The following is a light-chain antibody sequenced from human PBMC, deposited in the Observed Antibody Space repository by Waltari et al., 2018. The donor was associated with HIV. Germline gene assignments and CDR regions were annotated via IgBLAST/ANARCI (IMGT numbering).Light chain of an antibody. CDR2: DAS. CDR1: QDISHY. J-gene: IGKJ4*01. CDR3: QQYDNLPLT. V-gene: IGKV1-33*01. Sequence: DIQMTQSPPSLSASVGDSVTITCQASQDISHYLNWYQQKPGKAPKLLIYDASNLETGVPSRFSGSGSGTDFTFTISSLQSEDIATYYCQQYDNLPLTFGGGTKVESK.